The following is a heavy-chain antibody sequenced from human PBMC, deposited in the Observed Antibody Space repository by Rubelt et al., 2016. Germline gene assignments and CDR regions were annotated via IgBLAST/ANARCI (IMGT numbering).Heavy chain of an antibody. CDR1: GGSISSGGYY. CDR3: ARLIIATHPDY. J-gene: IGHJ4*02. V-gene: IGHV4-31*03. D-gene: IGHD2-15*01. CDR2: IYYSGST. Sequence: QVQLQASGPGLVKPSQTLSLTCTVSGGSISSGGYYWSWLRQHPGKGLEWIVYIYYSGSTYYNPSLTSRVPISVDTSKNQFSLMLSSVTAADTAGDYCARLIIATHPDYWGQGTLVTGSS.